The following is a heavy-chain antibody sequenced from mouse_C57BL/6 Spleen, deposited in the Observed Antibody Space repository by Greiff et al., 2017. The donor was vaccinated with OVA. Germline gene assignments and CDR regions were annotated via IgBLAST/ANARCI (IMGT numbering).Heavy chain of an antibody. V-gene: IGHV5-4*01. CDR2: ISDGGSYT. J-gene: IGHJ4*01. CDR3: ARESHDLQCAMDY. CDR1: GFTFSSYA. Sequence: EVKLVESGGGLVKPGGSLKLSCAASGFTFSSYAMSWVRQTPEKRLEWVATISDGGSYTYYPDNVKGRFTISRDNAKNNLYLQMSHLKSEDTAMYYCARESHDLQCAMDYWGQGTSVTVSS. D-gene: IGHD6-1*01.